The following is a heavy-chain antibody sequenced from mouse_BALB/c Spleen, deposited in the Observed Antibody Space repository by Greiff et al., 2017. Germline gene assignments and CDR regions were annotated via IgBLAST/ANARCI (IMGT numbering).Heavy chain of an antibody. Sequence: VQLQQSGPGLVQPSQSLSITCTVSGFSLTSYGVHWVRQSPGKGLEWLGVIWSGGSTDYNAAFMSRLSISKDNSKSQVFFKMNRLQANDTAIYYWARDYYGRSYDYWGQGTTLTVSS. CDR3: ARDYYGRSYDY. V-gene: IGHV2-2*02. D-gene: IGHD1-1*01. CDR1: GFSLTSYG. J-gene: IGHJ2*01. CDR2: IWSGGST.